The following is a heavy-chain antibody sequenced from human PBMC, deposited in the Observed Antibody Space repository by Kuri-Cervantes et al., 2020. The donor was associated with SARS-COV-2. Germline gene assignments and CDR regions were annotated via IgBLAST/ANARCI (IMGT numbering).Heavy chain of an antibody. Sequence: SQTLSLTCAVSGYSISSGYYWGWIRQPPGKGLEWIGEINHSGSTNYNPSLKSRVTISVDTSKNQFSLKLSSVTAADTAVYYCATIFGEFDYWGQGTLVTVSS. CDR1: GYSISSGYY. J-gene: IGHJ4*02. V-gene: IGHV4-38-2*01. D-gene: IGHD3-10*02. CDR2: INHSGST. CDR3: ATIFGEFDY.